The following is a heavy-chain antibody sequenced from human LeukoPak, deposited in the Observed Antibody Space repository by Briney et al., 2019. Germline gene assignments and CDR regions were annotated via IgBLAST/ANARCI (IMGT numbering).Heavy chain of an antibody. J-gene: IGHJ6*02. CDR2: IYYSGST. Sequence: PSETLSLTCTVSGGSISSYYWSWIRQPPGKGLEWIGYIYYSGSTNYNPSLKSRVTISVDTSKNQFSLKLSSVTAADTAVYYCATGRTRYGDLITGYYYYYGMDVWGQGTTVTVSS. V-gene: IGHV4-59*01. D-gene: IGHD4-17*01. CDR1: GGSISSYY. CDR3: ATGRTRYGDLITGYYYYYGMDV.